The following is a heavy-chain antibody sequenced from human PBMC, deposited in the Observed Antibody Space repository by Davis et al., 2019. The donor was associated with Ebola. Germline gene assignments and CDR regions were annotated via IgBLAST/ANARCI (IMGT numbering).Heavy chain of an antibody. J-gene: IGHJ5*02. CDR1: GFTFSNYA. D-gene: IGHD1-26*01. CDR2: ISGSGATT. V-gene: IGHV3-23*01. CDR3: ARDRWDNWFDP. Sequence: GGSLRLSCAASGFTFSNYAMSWVRQAPGKGLEWVSGISGSGATTYYADSVKGRFTISRDNSKNTLYLQMNSLRAEDTAVYYCARDRWDNWFDPWGQGTLVTVSS.